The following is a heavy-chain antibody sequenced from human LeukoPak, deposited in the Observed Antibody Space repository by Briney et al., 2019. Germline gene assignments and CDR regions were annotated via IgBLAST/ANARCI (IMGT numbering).Heavy chain of an antibody. Sequence: PGGSLRLSCAVSGFSFTNFWMSWVHQAPGRGLEWVANIHPEGNEKYHVESVKGRFTISRDNTKNLLFLQMNGLRVEDTAVYYCARGDAFSGDHWGQGTLVTVSS. J-gene: IGHJ4*02. CDR2: IHPEGNEK. V-gene: IGHV3-7*04. CDR3: ARGDAFSGDH. CDR1: GFSFTNFW.